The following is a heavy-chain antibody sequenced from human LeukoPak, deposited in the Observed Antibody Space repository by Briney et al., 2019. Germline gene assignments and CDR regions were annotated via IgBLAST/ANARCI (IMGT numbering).Heavy chain of an antibody. CDR3: AKGAYQLLFDY. CDR2: INPSDGST. V-gene: IGHV1-46*01. J-gene: IGHJ4*02. Sequence: ASVKVSCKASGYTFTSYYMHWVRQAPGQGLEWMGIINPSDGSTSYAQKFQGRVTMTRDTSTSTVYMELSSLRSEDTAVYYCAKGAYQLLFDYWGQGTLVTVSS. CDR1: GYTFTSYY. D-gene: IGHD2-2*01.